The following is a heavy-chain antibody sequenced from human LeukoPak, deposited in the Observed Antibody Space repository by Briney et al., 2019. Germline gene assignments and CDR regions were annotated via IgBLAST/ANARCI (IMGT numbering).Heavy chain of an antibody. Sequence: SETLSLTCAVYGGSFSGYYWSWIRQPPGKGLEWIGEINHSGSTNYNPSLKSRVTISVDTSKNQFSLKLSSVTAADTAVYYCARHGLGYCSSTSCHVYFQHWGQGTLVTVSS. D-gene: IGHD2-2*01. CDR3: ARHGLGYCSSTSCHVYFQH. CDR2: INHSGST. CDR1: GGSFSGYY. J-gene: IGHJ1*01. V-gene: IGHV4-34*01.